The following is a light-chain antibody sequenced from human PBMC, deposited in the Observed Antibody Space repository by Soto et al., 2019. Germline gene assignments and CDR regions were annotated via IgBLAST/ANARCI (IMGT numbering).Light chain of an antibody. CDR2: DNS. V-gene: IGLV1-51*01. J-gene: IGLJ2*01. CDR1: STNIGNNY. Sequence: QSVLTQPPSVSGAPGQKVTISCSGSSTNIGNNYVSWYQHLPGTAPKLLIYDNSERPSGIPDRFSGSKSGTSATLGITGLQTGDEADYYCGTWDSSLGAGVFGGGTQLTVL. CDR3: GTWDSSLGAGV.